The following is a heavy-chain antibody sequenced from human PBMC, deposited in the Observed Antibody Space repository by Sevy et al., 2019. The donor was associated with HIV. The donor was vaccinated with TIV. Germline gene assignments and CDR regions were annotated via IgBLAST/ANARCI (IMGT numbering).Heavy chain of an antibody. CDR2: ISNSGSAL. J-gene: IGHJ4*02. CDR1: GFIFSSYE. Sequence: GGSLRLSCAASGFIFSSYEMNWVRQAPGKGLEWISYISNSGSALYYSDSVKGRFTISRDNAKNSLYLQMNSLRVEDTAVYYCVRDLPPSATTVAHFDCWGQGTQVTVSS. CDR3: VRDLPPSATTVAHFDC. V-gene: IGHV3-48*03. D-gene: IGHD4-17*01.